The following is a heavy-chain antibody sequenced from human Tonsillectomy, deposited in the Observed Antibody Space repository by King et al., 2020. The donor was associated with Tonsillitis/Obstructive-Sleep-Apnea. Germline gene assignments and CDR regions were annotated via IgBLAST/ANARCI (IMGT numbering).Heavy chain of an antibody. J-gene: IGHJ4*02. CDR1: GFTFSTYG. D-gene: IGHD3-10*01. CDR3: AKDLYRVVVEVTMVRTRFHY. V-gene: IGHV3-30*18. CDR2: ISYDGSNK. Sequence: VQLVESGGGVVQPGRSLRLSCAASGFTFSTYGMHWVRQAPGKGLEWVAVISYDGSNKYYADSVKGRFTISRDNSKNTLYLQMNSLRAEDTAVYYCAKDLYRVVVEVTMVRTRFHYWGQGILVTVSS.